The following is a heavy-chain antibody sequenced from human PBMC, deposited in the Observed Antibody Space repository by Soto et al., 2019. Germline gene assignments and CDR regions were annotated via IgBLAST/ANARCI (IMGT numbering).Heavy chain of an antibody. J-gene: IGHJ4*02. V-gene: IGHV3-9*01. CDR2: ISGDSGTI. D-gene: IGHD6-6*01. Sequence: GGSLRLSCVAAGFTFDDYAVHWVRQGPGKGLEWVSGISGDSGTIGYGDSVKGRFTISRDNAKNSLLLRLNSLRTEDTAVYYCARGLGSFFTFDLWGRGTLVTVSS. CDR1: GFTFDDYA. CDR3: ARGLGSFFTFDL.